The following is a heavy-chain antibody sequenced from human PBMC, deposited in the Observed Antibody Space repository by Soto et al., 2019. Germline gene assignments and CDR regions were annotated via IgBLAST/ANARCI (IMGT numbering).Heavy chain of an antibody. J-gene: IGHJ4*02. V-gene: IGHV1-18*01. D-gene: IGHD3-10*01. CDR2: ISAYNGNT. CDR1: GYTFTNYG. Sequence: QVRLVQSGTEVQKPGASVKVSCKTSGYTFTNYGISWVRQAPGQGLEWMGWISAYNGNTHYAQKFQDRVTMTTDTSTNTAYMELRSLRSDDTAVYYCARDSGIFDYWGQGTLVTVSS. CDR3: ARDSGIFDY.